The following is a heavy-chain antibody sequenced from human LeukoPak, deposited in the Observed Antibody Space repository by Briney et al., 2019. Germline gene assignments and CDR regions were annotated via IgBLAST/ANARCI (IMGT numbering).Heavy chain of an antibody. CDR2: IRYDGSNK. CDR3: ASYNSYGFLSWFDP. Sequence: GGSLRLSCAASGFTFSSYGMHWVRQAPSKGLEWVAFIRYDGSNKYYADSVKGRFTISRDNAKNLLYLQMNDLRSEDTAVYYCASYNSYGFLSWFDPWGQGTLVTVSS. D-gene: IGHD5-18*01. V-gene: IGHV3-30*02. CDR1: GFTFSSYG. J-gene: IGHJ5*02.